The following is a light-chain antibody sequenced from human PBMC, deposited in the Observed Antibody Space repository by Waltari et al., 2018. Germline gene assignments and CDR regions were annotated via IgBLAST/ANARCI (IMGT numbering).Light chain of an antibody. J-gene: IGKJ1*01. CDR3: QHYVRLPAT. V-gene: IGKV3-20*01. CDR2: GAS. CDR1: QSVSRA. Sequence: EIVLTQSPGTLYLFLGERATLSCRASQSVSRALAWYQQKPGQAPRRLIYGASPRATGIPDRFSGSGSGTDFSLTISRLEPDDFAVYYCQHYVRLPATFGQGTTVEI.